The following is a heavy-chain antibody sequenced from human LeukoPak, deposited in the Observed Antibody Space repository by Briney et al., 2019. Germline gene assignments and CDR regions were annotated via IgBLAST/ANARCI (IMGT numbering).Heavy chain of an antibody. V-gene: IGHV1-46*01. CDR1: GYTFTDYY. CDR2: ITPSDGDT. CDR3: ARGKQLGLFDY. D-gene: IGHD6-6*01. J-gene: IGHJ4*02. Sequence: ASVKVSCKASGYTFTDYYMHWVRQAPGQGLEWMGMITPSDGDTGYAQKFQGRVTITRNTSISTAYMELSSLRSEDTAVYYCARGKQLGLFDYWGQGTLVTVSS.